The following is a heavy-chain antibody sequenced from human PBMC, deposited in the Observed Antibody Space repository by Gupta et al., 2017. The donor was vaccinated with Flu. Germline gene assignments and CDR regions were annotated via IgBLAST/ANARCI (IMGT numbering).Heavy chain of an antibody. CDR2: ISGGTT. CDR1: GFTFSAFG. V-gene: IGHV3-23*01. Sequence: EVQLLESGGDFAQPGGSVRLSCAASGFTFSAFGMRWGRQAPGKGLEWVSTISGGTTSYADSVKSRFTISRDTSKRTLLLQMDSLRAEDTAVYYCVKDAGYGEYAFWGQGTLVTVSS. J-gene: IGHJ1*01. D-gene: IGHD4-17*01. CDR3: VKDAGYGEYAF.